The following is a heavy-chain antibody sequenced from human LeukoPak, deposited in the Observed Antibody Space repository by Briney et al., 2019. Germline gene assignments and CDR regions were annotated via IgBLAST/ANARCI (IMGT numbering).Heavy chain of an antibody. CDR1: GYTFTGYY. CDR3: ARDPILSPRERLVPNWFDP. Sequence: ASVKVSCKASGYTFTGYYMHWVRQAPGQGLEWMGWINPNSGGTNYAQKFQGRVTMTRDTSISTAYMELSRLRSDDTAVYYCARDPILSPRERLVPNWFDPWGQGTLVTVSS. V-gene: IGHV1-2*02. D-gene: IGHD1-1*01. CDR2: INPNSGGT. J-gene: IGHJ5*02.